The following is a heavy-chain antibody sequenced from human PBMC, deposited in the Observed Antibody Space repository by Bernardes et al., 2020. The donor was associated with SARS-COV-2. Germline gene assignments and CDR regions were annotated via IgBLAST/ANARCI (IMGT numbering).Heavy chain of an antibody. CDR2: VSGRGRST. D-gene: IGHD6-13*01. CDR1: GFTFSRFA. Sequence: GWSLRLSCAASGFTFSRFAMGWVRQAPGKGLEWVSEVSGRGRSTYYADSVRGRFTISRDDSKNTLYLQMNGLGAEDTAVYYCVKDLSPIAAGGPDSWGQGTLVAVSS. J-gene: IGHJ4*02. V-gene: IGHV3-23*01. CDR3: VKDLSPIAAGGPDS.